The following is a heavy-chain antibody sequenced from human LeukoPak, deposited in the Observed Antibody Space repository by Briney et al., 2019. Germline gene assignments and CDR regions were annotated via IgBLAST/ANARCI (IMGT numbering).Heavy chain of an antibody. D-gene: IGHD6-13*01. CDR2: ISSSSSTI. Sequence: GGSLRLSCAASGFTFSSYSMNWVRQAPGKGLEWVSYISSSSSTIYYADSVKGRFTIFRDKAKNSLFLQMNSLRDDDTAVYYCARDRVLGSSEGFDYWGQGTLVTVSS. J-gene: IGHJ4*02. V-gene: IGHV3-48*02. CDR1: GFTFSSYS. CDR3: ARDRVLGSSEGFDY.